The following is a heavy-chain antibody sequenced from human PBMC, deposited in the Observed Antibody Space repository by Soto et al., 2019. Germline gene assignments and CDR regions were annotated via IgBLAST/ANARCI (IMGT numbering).Heavy chain of an antibody. J-gene: IGHJ5*02. Sequence: ELQLLESGGGLAHQGESLTLSCAASEDIFDNSAMTWVRQAPGKGLEWVSTTTNTGGTTHYADSVQCRFTVSRDNFRNTLYLLMNSLRTEDTAVYYCAKLRRGATGTEGFHPWGQGTLVTVSS. D-gene: IGHD1-1*01. CDR3: AKLRRGATGTEGFHP. V-gene: IGHV3-23*01. CDR1: EDIFDNSA. CDR2: TTNTGGTT.